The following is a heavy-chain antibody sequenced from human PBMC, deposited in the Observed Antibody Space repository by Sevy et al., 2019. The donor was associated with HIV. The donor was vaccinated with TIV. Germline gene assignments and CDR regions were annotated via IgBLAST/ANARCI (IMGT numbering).Heavy chain of an antibody. CDR2: IWHDGSNK. CDR1: GFTFNFHG. CDR3: ARETDNSARWLDP. J-gene: IGHJ5*02. D-gene: IGHD4-4*01. Sequence: GGSLRLSCAASGFTFNFHGMHWVRQAPGKGLEWVAFIWHDGSNKYMAHSVKGRFTISGDNSKNTLFLQMNSLTVEDTAVYYCARETDNSARWLDPWGQGTLVTVSS. V-gene: IGHV3-30*02.